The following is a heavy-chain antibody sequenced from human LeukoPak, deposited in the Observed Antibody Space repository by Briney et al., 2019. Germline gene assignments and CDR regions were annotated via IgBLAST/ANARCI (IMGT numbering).Heavy chain of an antibody. J-gene: IGHJ4*02. CDR2: ISGSGGST. V-gene: IGHV3-23*01. D-gene: IGHD2-21*02. CDR1: GFSFSSYA. Sequence: GGSLSLFCAASGFSFSSYAMRWVRQAPGEGLGWVSAISGSGGSTYYADSVKGRFTISRDNSKNTLYLQMNSLRAEDTAVYYCAKDFLVVVTAPGDYWGQGTLVTVSS. CDR3: AKDFLVVVTAPGDY.